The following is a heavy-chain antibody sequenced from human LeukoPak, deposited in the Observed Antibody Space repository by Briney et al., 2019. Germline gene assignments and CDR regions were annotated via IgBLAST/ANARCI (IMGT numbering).Heavy chain of an antibody. J-gene: IGHJ4*02. V-gene: IGHV4-59*01. D-gene: IGHD3-22*01. Sequence: PSETLSLTCTVSGGSISSYYWRLIRQPPGKGLEWIGYIYYSGSTNYNPSLKSRVTISVDTSKNQFSLKLSSVTAADTAVYYCARGKDSSFDYWGQGTLVTVSS. CDR3: ARGKDSSFDY. CDR2: IYYSGST. CDR1: GGSISSYY.